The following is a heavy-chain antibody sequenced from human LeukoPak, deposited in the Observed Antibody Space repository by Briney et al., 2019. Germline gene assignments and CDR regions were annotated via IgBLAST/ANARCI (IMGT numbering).Heavy chain of an antibody. CDR3: ARGPVYCSSTSCYTGFDY. Sequence: GASVKVSCKASGYTFTSYDINWVRQATGQGLEWMGWMNPNSGNTGYAQKFQGRVTMTRNTSISTAYMELSSLRSEDTAVYYCARGPVYCSSTSCYTGFDYWCQGTLVTVSS. D-gene: IGHD2-2*02. CDR2: MNPNSGNT. V-gene: IGHV1-8*01. CDR1: GYTFTSYD. J-gene: IGHJ4*02.